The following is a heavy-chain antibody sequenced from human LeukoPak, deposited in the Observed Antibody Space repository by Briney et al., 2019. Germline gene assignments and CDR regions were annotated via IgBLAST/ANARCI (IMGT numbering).Heavy chain of an antibody. CDR2: INPNSGHT. J-gene: IGHJ3*02. Sequence: EASVKVSSTASGYTFTGHYMHWLRQAPGQGLEWMGWINPNSGHTNYAQKFQGRVTMTRDTSISTTYMELSSLRSDDTAVYYCARVERRQQPLTGAFDIWGQGTMVTVSS. CDR1: GYTFTGHY. CDR3: ARVERRQQPLTGAFDI. D-gene: IGHD6-25*01. V-gene: IGHV1-2*02.